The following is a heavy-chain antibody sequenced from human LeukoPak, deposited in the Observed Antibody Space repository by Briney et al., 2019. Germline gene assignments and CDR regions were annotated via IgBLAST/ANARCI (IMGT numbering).Heavy chain of an antibody. CDR1: GGTFSSYA. J-gene: IGHJ4*02. CDR2: IIPILGIA. Sequence: ASVKVSCKASGGTFSSYAISWVRQAPGQGLEWMGRIIPILGIANYAQKFQGRVTITADKSTSTAYMELSSLRSEDTAVYYCAWDYDSSGLDYWGQGTLVTVSS. V-gene: IGHV1-69*04. D-gene: IGHD3-22*01. CDR3: AWDYDSSGLDY.